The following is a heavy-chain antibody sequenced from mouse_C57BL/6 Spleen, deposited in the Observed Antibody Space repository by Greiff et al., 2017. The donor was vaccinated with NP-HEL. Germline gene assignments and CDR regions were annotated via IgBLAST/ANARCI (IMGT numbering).Heavy chain of an antibody. J-gene: IGHJ4*01. CDR2: IHPNSGST. CDR3: AREGIYYGNYGYAMDY. CDR1: GYTFTSYW. V-gene: IGHV1-64*01. D-gene: IGHD2-1*01. Sequence: VQLQQPGAELVKPGASVKLSCKASGYTFTSYWMHWVKQRPGQGLEWIGMIHPNSGSTNYNEKFKSKATLTVDKSSSTAYMQLSSLTSEDSAVYYCAREGIYYGNYGYAMDYWGQGTSVTVSS.